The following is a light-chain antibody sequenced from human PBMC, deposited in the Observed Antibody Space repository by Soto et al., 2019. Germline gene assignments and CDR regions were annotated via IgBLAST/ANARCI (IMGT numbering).Light chain of an antibody. V-gene: IGKV1-5*01. J-gene: IGKJ1*01. CDR1: QSISSR. CDR2: DAS. Sequence: DIQMTQSPSTLSASVGDRVTITCRASQSISSRLAWYQQKPGKAPKVLIFDASSLESGVPSRFSGSGSATEFTLTISSLQPDDFATYYCQQYSTYPWTFGQGTQVDIK. CDR3: QQYSTYPWT.